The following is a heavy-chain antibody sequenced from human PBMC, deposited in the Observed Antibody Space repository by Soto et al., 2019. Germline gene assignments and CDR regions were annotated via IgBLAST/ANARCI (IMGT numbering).Heavy chain of an antibody. Sequence: QVQLVQSGDEVKKPGSSVKVSCKASGDTFTNHVFNWVRQAPGQGLEWMGGIISLFGTPNYSRRFQGRVTITADESTAKSYMELSSLRSDDTAVYYCAGDLGSGYDRGDYWGQGTLVTVSS. CDR3: AGDLGSGYDRGDY. V-gene: IGHV1-69*12. D-gene: IGHD5-12*01. CDR2: IISLFGTP. CDR1: GDTFTNHV. J-gene: IGHJ4*02.